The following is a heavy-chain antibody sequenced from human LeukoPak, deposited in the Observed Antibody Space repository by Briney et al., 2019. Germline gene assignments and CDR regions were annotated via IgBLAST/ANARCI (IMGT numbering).Heavy chain of an antibody. Sequence: PGGSLRLSCAASGFTFSSYSMNWVRQAPGKGLEWVSYISISSTTIYYADSVKGRFTISRDNSKNALYLQLNSLRAVDTAVYYCAKGRGGSYGGIFDYWGQGTLVTVSS. CDR2: ISISSTTI. CDR1: GFTFSSYS. V-gene: IGHV3-48*01. D-gene: IGHD1-26*01. J-gene: IGHJ4*02. CDR3: AKGRGGSYGGIFDY.